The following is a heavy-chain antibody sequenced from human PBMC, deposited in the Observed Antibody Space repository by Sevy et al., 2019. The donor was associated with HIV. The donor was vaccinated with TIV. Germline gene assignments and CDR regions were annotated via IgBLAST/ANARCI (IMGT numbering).Heavy chain of an antibody. Sequence: GGSLRLSCAASGFTFSSHWMHWVRQAPGKGLVWVSRLNGDGSSASYADFVKGRFTISRDNGKNTVYLQISILTADDTAVYYCTRGRSGTYGWFDPWGQGTLVTVSS. CDR1: GFTFSSHW. D-gene: IGHD6-19*01. J-gene: IGHJ5*02. CDR3: TRGRSGTYGWFDP. CDR2: LNGDGSSA. V-gene: IGHV3-74*01.